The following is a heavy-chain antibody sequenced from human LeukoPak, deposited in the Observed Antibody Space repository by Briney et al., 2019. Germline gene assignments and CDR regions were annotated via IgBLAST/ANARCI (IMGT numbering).Heavy chain of an antibody. V-gene: IGHV1-8*01. CDR1: GYTFTSYD. Sequence: ASVKVSCTASGYTFTSYDINWVRQATGQGLEWMGWVNPNSGNTRYAQKFQGRVTMTRNTSISTAYMELSSLRSEDTAVYYCAKNYDFLTGYANWGQGTLVTVSS. J-gene: IGHJ4*02. D-gene: IGHD3-9*01. CDR2: VNPNSGNT. CDR3: AKNYDFLTGYAN.